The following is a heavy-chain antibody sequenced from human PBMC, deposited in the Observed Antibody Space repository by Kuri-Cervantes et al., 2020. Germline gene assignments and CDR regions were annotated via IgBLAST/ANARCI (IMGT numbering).Heavy chain of an antibody. V-gene: IGHV1-3*01. CDR2: INAGNGNT. CDR3: ARARRFGELLYDY. CDR1: GYTFTSYA. Sequence: ASVKVSCRASGYTFTSYAMHWVRQAPGQRLEWMGWINAGNGNTKYSQKFQGRVTITRDTSASTAYMELSSLRSEDTAVYYCARARRFGELLYDYWGQGILVTVSS. D-gene: IGHD3-10*01. J-gene: IGHJ4*02.